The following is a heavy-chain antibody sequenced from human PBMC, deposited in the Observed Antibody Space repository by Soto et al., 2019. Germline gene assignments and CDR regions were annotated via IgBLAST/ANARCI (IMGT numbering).Heavy chain of an antibody. CDR2: ITDNWSSA. V-gene: IGHV3-64D*08. CDR1: GLTFSTYA. Sequence: PGGSLRLSCSASGLTFSTYAVHWVRQAPGKGLEYISAITDNWSSAYYADSVKGRFTISRDNSKNPLYLQMSSLRTEDTAVYYCVIFGSVRVAARDFWGQGTLVTVSS. D-gene: IGHD2-15*01. J-gene: IGHJ4*02. CDR3: VIFGSVRVAARDF.